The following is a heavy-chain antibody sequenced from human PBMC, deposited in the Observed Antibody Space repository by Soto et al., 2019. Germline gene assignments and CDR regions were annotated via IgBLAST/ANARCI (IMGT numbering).Heavy chain of an antibody. V-gene: IGHV4-61*08. Sequence: LSLTCTVSGVSVSSGDYYWSWIRQPPGKGLEWIGYIYYSGSTNYNPSLKSRVSISLDTSKNQFSLRLTSVTAADTAVYYCARIPVDTYMINWFDPWGQGTLVTVSS. D-gene: IGHD3-16*01. J-gene: IGHJ5*02. CDR2: IYYSGST. CDR3: ARIPVDTYMINWFDP. CDR1: GVSVSSGDYY.